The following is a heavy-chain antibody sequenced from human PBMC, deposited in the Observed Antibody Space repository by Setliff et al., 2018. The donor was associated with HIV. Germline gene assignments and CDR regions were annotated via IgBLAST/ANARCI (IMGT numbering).Heavy chain of an antibody. CDR2: IRSKGYGGTT. V-gene: IGHV3-49*04. Sequence: GGSLRLSCTASGFTFGDYATNWVRQAPGKGLEWVGFIRSKGYGGTTEYAASVKGRFTISRDASKSIAYLQMDSLKTEDTAVYFCTRDQDYYDSSGHYYHGYFDYWGQGTLVTVSS. J-gene: IGHJ4*02. CDR3: TRDQDYYDSSGHYYHGYFDY. CDR1: GFTFGDYA. D-gene: IGHD3-22*01.